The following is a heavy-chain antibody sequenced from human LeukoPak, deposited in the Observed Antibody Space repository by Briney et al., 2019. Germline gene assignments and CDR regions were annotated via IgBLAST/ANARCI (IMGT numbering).Heavy chain of an antibody. CDR2: IYYSGST. CDR1: GGSISSSSYY. CDR3: ARQRREYYYARTGFYFDY. J-gene: IGHJ4*02. Sequence: SETVSLTCTVSGGSISSSSYYWGWIRQPPWKGLEWIGSIYYSGSTYYNPSLKSRVTISVDTSKNQFSLKLSSVTAADTAVYYCARQRREYYYARTGFYFDYWGQGTLVTVSS. V-gene: IGHV4-39*01. D-gene: IGHD3-10*01.